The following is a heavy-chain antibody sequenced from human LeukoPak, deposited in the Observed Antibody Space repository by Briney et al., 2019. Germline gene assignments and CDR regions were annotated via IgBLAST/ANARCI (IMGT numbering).Heavy chain of an antibody. D-gene: IGHD2-2*01. CDR1: GGSISSGGYS. CDR2: IYYSGST. CDR3: ARAEAIGSYALN. J-gene: IGHJ4*02. Sequence: SQTLSLTCAVSGGSISSGGYSWSWFRQPPGKGQEWIGYIYYSGSTYYNPSLKSRVTISVDTSKNQFSLKLSSVTAADTAVYYCARAEAIGSYALNWGQGTLVTVSS. V-gene: IGHV4-30-4*07.